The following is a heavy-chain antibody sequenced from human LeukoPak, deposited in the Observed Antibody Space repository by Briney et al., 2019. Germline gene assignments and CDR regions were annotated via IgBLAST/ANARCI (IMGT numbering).Heavy chain of an antibody. CDR2: IYYSGST. J-gene: IGHJ4*02. CDR1: GGSINTYY. V-gene: IGHV4-59*01. D-gene: IGHD5-18*01. Sequence: PSKTLSLTCTVSGGSINTYYWSWIRQPPGKGLEWIGYIYYSGSTNYNPSLKSRVTISLDTSKNQFSLKLSSVTAADTAVYYCARGTYSHGYYYYFDYWGQGTLVTVSS. CDR3: ARGTYSHGYYYYFDY.